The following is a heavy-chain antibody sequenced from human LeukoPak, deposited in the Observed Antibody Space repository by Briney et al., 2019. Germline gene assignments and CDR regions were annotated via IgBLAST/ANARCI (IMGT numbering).Heavy chain of an antibody. J-gene: IGHJ4*02. CDR1: GGSISSYY. Sequence: SETLSLTCTVSGGSISSYYWSWVRQPPGRGLEWIGCIYYSGGTKYNPSLTSRVTISVDTSKNQFSLKLSSVTAADTAVYYCARHGTLGSTTYPLDYWGQGTLVTVSS. V-gene: IGHV4-59*08. D-gene: IGHD1-26*01. CDR2: IYYSGGT. CDR3: ARHGTLGSTTYPLDY.